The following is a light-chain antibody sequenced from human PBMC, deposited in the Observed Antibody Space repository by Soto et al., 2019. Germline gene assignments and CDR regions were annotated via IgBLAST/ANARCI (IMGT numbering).Light chain of an antibody. Sequence: DIQMTQFPSSLSASVGDRVTITCRASQGIRNDLGWYQQKPGKAPKRLIYAASSLQSGFPPRYSRSGSRTEFTLAISKLQPEDSATFYCLQHSTYPLTFGQGTKAEIK. CDR2: AAS. V-gene: IGKV1-17*02. CDR1: QGIRND. CDR3: LQHSTYPLT. J-gene: IGKJ1*01.